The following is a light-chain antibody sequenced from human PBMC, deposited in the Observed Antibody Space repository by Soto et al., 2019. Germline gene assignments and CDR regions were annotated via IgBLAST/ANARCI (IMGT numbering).Light chain of an antibody. CDR3: QQYGSSRLT. CDR1: QSVSSSY. CDR2: GAS. Sequence: EIVLTQSPGTLSLSPGERATLSCRASQSVSSSYLAWYQQKPGQAPRLLIYGASSRATGIPDRFSGSGSGTVFTLTISRLEPEDFAVYYCQQYGSSRLTFGGGTKGEIK. V-gene: IGKV3-20*01. J-gene: IGKJ4*01.